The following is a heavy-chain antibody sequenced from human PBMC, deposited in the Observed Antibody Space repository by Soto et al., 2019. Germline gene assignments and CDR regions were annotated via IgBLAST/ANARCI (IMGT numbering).Heavy chain of an antibody. CDR1: GFTFSNNW. Sequence: GGSLRLSCAASGFTFSNNWMHWVRQAPGKGPVWVSRINSDGSSTYYADSVRGRFTISRDNSKNTLYLQMDSLRAEDTAVYYCARRVEGYFDYWAQGALVTVSS. CDR3: ARRVEGYFDY. J-gene: IGHJ4*02. V-gene: IGHV3-74*01. CDR2: INSDGSST.